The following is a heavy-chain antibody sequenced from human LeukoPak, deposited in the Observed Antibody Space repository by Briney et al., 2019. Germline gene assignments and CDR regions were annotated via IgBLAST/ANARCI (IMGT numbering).Heavy chain of an antibody. CDR1: GYTFTGYY. Sequence: ASVKVSCKASGYTFTGYYMHWVRQATGQGLEWMGWMNPNSGNTGYAQKFQGRVTMTRNTSISTAYMELSSLRSEDTAVYYCARGSCSGGSCYFGYWGQGTLVTVSS. J-gene: IGHJ4*02. V-gene: IGHV1-8*02. CDR3: ARGSCSGGSCYFGY. D-gene: IGHD2-15*01. CDR2: MNPNSGNT.